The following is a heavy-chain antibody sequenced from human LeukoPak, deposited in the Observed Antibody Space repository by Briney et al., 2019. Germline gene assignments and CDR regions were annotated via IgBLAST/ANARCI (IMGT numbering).Heavy chain of an antibody. CDR2: IFHSAIA. D-gene: IGHD3-16*01. Sequence: PSETLSLTCAVSNYPITSDYYWVWIRQPPGQGLEWIGQIFHSAIAHYNPSLKSRVTMSVDTSRSQFSVNLNSVTAADTAVYYCGRAGFGTAYNSFYYYMDVWGKGTTVTVSS. CDR3: GRAGFGTAYNSFYYYMDV. V-gene: IGHV4-38-2*01. CDR1: NYPITSDYY. J-gene: IGHJ6*03.